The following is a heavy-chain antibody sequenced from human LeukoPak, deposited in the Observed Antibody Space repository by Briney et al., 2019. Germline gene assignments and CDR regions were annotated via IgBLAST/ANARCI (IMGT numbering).Heavy chain of an antibody. CDR3: ATDWTLRGVPTFFDP. CDR1: GFTIENHV. D-gene: IGHD3-10*01. Sequence: GGSLRLSCEASGFTIENHVMTWVRQAPGKGPEWVASQSGSGHNTYYSESVRGRFAISRDNSKNTVFLQMNSLRVEDTAIYYCATDWTLRGVPTFFDPWGQGTVVSVSS. CDR2: QSGSGHNT. J-gene: IGHJ5*02. V-gene: IGHV3-23*01.